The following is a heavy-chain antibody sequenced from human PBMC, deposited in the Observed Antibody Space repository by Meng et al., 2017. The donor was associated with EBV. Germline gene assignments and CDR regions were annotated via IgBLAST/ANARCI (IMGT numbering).Heavy chain of an antibody. J-gene: IGHJ4*02. CDR2: ISGSGGST. Sequence: EVQLLGPGGGMAQPGRSLTLAGAAVAFTFSSYARSWVRQAPGKGLEWVSAISGSGGSTYYADSVKGRFTISRDNSKNSLYLQMNSLRAEDTAVYYCAKVNQLLGGNDYWGQGTLVTVSS. D-gene: IGHD1-26*01. V-gene: IGHV3-23*01. CDR1: AFTFSSYA. CDR3: AKVNQLLGGNDY.